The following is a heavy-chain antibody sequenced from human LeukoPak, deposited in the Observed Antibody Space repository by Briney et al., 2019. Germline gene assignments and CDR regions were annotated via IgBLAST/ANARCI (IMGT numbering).Heavy chain of an antibody. V-gene: IGHV3-23*01. CDR1: GFTFSSYA. D-gene: IGHD6-19*01. CDR3: AKGKQWLVYFDY. Sequence: QPGGSLRLSCAASGFTFSSYAMSWVRQAPGKGLEWVSTISGSGSITYYADSVKGRFTISRDNSKNTLYLQMNSLRAEDTAVYYCAKGKQWLVYFDYWGQGTLVTVSS. CDR2: ISGSGSIT. J-gene: IGHJ4*02.